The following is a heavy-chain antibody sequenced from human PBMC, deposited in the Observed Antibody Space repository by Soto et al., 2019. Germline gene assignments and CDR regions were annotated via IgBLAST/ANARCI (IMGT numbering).Heavy chain of an antibody. CDR1: GFSLSTRDVG. CDR2: LYWDDDN. Sequence: QITLKESGPTLVKPTQTLTLTCTFSGFSLSTRDVGVGWIRQPPGKALEWLALLYWDDDNRYSPSLRRRLTLPKDTPKNQVVLPMTNMDPVDTATYYCAHGSGWLFDYWGPGTRVTFSS. D-gene: IGHD6-19*01. V-gene: IGHV2-5*02. J-gene: IGHJ4*02. CDR3: AHGSGWLFDY.